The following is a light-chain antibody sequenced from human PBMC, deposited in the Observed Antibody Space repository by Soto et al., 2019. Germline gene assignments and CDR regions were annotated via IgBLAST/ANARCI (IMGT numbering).Light chain of an antibody. CDR3: QQYNEWPS. V-gene: IGKV3-15*01. J-gene: IGKJ4*02. CDR2: GAS. Sequence: EVVMTQSPATLSVSPGERATLSCRASQDVGRNLAWYQQKSGQAPRLLIYGASTRATGIPGRFSGRGSGTEFTLTISSLQSTDFAVYYCQQYNEWPSFGDGTKVETK. CDR1: QDVGRN.